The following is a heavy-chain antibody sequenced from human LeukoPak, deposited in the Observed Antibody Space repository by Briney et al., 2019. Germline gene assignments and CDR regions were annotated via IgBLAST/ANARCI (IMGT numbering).Heavy chain of an antibody. CDR2: IVPTLGLS. D-gene: IGHD6-13*01. Sequence: ASVKVSCKTSGGAFDNYAISWVRQAHGRGLEWMGRIVPTLGLSTYAQNFQGRVTITADKSTTTVSLELNGLRSDDTAIYYCARARSIGAASGTLWFDPWGQGTLVTVFS. J-gene: IGHJ5*02. CDR1: GGAFDNYA. CDR3: ARARSIGAASGTLWFDP. V-gene: IGHV1-69*04.